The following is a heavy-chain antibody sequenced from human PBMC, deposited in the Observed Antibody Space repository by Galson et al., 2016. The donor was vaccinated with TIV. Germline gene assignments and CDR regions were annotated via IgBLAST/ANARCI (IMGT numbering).Heavy chain of an antibody. Sequence: QSGAEVKKTGESLKISCRGSGYPFSGYYFGWVRQVPGKGLEWMGIVYPGNSHTVYSPAFEGQVTIPADKSTSTAYLQWSSLKASDTAMYYCARHDSSAFSNWYFNLWGRGTLVTVSS. J-gene: IGHJ2*01. CDR3: ARHDSSAFSNWYFNL. CDR2: VYPGNSHT. D-gene: IGHD3-22*01. CDR1: GYPFSGYY. V-gene: IGHV5-51*01.